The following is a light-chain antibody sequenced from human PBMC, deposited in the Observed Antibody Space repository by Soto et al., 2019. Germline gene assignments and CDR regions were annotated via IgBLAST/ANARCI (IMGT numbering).Light chain of an antibody. CDR1: SSDVGAYDY. CDR2: DVN. V-gene: IGLV2-14*03. Sequence: QSVLTQPASVSGSPGQSITISCTGTSSDVGAYDYVSWYQQHPEKAPKLMIYDVNNRPSGVSNRFSGSKSGNTASLTISGLQAEDEADYYCCSYTTSSTYVFGTGTKVTVL. J-gene: IGLJ1*01. CDR3: CSYTTSSTYV.